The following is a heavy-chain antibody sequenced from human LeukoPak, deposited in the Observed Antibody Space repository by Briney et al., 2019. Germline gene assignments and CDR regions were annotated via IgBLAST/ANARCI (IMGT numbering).Heavy chain of an antibody. V-gene: IGHV3-30*18. CDR3: AKGPLRGTAAAIDY. CDR2: ISYDGRNK. D-gene: IGHD2-2*01. Sequence: HPGGSLRLSCAASGFTFNNYGMHWVRQAPGKGLEWAAVISYDGRNKHYPDSVKGRFTISRDISTDTLWLQMDSLRTEDTAVYYCAKGPLRGTAAAIDYWSQGTLVTVSS. J-gene: IGHJ4*02. CDR1: GFTFNNYG.